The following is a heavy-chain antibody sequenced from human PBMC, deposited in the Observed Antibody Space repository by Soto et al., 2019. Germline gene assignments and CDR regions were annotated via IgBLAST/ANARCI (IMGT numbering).Heavy chain of an antibody. CDR3: ARGRDYYDSSGYDAFDI. J-gene: IGHJ3*02. CDR1: GYSFTTYA. D-gene: IGHD3-22*01. CDR2: INPNSGGT. Sequence: GASVKVSCKASGYSFTTYAMHWVRQAPGQGLEWMGWINPNSGGTNYAQKFQGWVTMTRDTSISTAYMELSRLRSDDTAVYYCARGRDYYDSSGYDAFDIWGQGTMVTVSS. V-gene: IGHV1-2*04.